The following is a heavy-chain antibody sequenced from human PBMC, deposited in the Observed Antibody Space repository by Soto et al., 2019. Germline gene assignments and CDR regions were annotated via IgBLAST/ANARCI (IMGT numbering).Heavy chain of an antibody. CDR1: GYKFTNYW. D-gene: IGHD4-17*01. V-gene: IGHV5-51*01. J-gene: IGHJ4*02. CDR3: ARHLLGVTTPYFDY. CDR2: IYPDDSDI. Sequence: GESLKISCKGSGYKFTNYWIGWVRQMPDKGLEWMGFIYPDDSDIRYSPSFQGQVTISADKSISTAYLQWSSLKASDTSMYYCARHLLGVTTPYFDYWGQGTLVTVSS.